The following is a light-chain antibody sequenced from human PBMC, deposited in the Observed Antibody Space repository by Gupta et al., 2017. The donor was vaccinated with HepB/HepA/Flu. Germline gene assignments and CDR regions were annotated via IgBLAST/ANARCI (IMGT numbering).Light chain of an antibody. J-gene: IGKJ4*01. Sequence: DIQMTQSPSSVSASVGDRVTITCQASQDISNYLNWYQQKPGKAPKLLIYDASNLETGVPSRFTGSGSGTDFTFTISILQPAHIATYYSQQYDNLPLTLGGGTKVELQ. V-gene: IGKV1-33*01. CDR3: QQYDNLPLT. CDR1: QDISNY. CDR2: DAS.